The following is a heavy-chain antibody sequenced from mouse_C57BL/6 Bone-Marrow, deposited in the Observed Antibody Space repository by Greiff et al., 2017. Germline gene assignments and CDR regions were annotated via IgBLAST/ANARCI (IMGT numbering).Heavy chain of an antibody. Sequence: QVQLKESGAELARPGASVKLSCTASGYTFTSYGISWVKQRTGQGLEWIGEIYPRSGNTYYTEKFKGKATLTADKSSSTAYMELRSLTSEDSAVYFCARWWFAYWGQGTLVTVSA. CDR3: ARWWFAY. CDR1: GYTFTSYG. CDR2: IYPRSGNT. V-gene: IGHV1-81*01. J-gene: IGHJ3*01.